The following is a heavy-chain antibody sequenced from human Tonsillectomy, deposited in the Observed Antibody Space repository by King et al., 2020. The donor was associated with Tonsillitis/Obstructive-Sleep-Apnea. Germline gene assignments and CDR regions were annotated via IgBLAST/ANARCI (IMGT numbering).Heavy chain of an antibody. V-gene: IGHV6-1*01. CDR3: ARGNAVVVVVAAPHSLGYYGMDV. CDR2: TYYRSKWYN. D-gene: IGHD2-15*01. J-gene: IGHJ6*02. Sequence: VQLQQSGPGLVKPSQTLSLTCAISGDSVSSNSAAWNWIRQSPSRGLEWLGRTYYRSKWYNDYAVSVKSRITINPDTSKNQFSLQLNSVTPEDTAVYYCARGNAVVVVVAAPHSLGYYGMDVWGQGTTVTVSS. CDR1: GDSVSSNSAA.